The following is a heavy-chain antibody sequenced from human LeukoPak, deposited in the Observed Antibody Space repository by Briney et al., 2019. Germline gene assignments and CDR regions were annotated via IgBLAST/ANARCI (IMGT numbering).Heavy chain of an antibody. Sequence: HAGGSLRRSCAASGFTFSSYEMNWVRQAPGKGLEWVSYISSSGSTIYYADSVKGRFTISRDNAKNSLYLQMNSLRAEDTAVYYCARGTWIQLWSHLDYWGQGTLVTVSS. CDR1: GFTFSSYE. CDR3: ARGTWIQLWSHLDY. CDR2: ISSSGSTI. D-gene: IGHD5-18*01. V-gene: IGHV3-48*03. J-gene: IGHJ4*02.